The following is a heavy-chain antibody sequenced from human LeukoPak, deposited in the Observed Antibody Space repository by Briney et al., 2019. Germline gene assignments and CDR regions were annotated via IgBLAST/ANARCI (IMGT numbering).Heavy chain of an antibody. CDR3: AREAINYYGSGSYYDY. J-gene: IGHJ4*02. CDR2: IYYSGST. D-gene: IGHD3-10*01. Sequence: SETLSLTCTVSDGSVSSSSYYWGWIRQPPGKGLEWIGSIYYSGSTYYNPSLKSRVTISVDTSKNQFSLKLSSVTAADTAVYYCAREAINYYGSGSYYDYWGQGTLVTVSS. CDR1: DGSVSSSSYY. V-gene: IGHV4-39*02.